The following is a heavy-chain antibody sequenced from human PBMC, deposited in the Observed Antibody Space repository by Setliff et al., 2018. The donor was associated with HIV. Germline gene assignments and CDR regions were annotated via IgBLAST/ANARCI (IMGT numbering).Heavy chain of an antibody. J-gene: IGHJ4*02. CDR2: IRSKGYGSAT. CDR1: GFTFSGSA. D-gene: IGHD1-1*01. CDR3: TRHSTDPWSLLDY. V-gene: IGHV3-73*01. Sequence: GGSLRLSCAASGFTFSGSAMHWVRQASGKGLEWVGRIRSKGYGSATAYAASVKGRFTISRDDSKNTAYLQMDSLKAEDTAVYYCTRHSTDPWSLLDYWGQGTLVTVSS.